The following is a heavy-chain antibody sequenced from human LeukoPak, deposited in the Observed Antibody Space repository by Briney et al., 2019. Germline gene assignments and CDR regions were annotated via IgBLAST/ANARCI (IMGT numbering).Heavy chain of an antibody. CDR1: GGSISSSSYY. D-gene: IGHD1-1*01. CDR3: ARGPPWIDAFDI. Sequence: SETLPLTCTVSGGSISSSSYYWGWIRQPPGKGLEWIGSIYYSGSTYYNPSLKSRVTISVDTSKNQFSLKLSSVTAADTAVYYCARGPPWIDAFDIWGQGTMVTVSS. CDR2: IYYSGST. V-gene: IGHV4-39*01. J-gene: IGHJ3*02.